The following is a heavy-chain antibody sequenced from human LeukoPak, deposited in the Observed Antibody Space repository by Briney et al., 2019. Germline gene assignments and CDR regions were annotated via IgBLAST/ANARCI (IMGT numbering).Heavy chain of an antibody. V-gene: IGHV4-59*12. D-gene: IGHD5-24*01. J-gene: IGHJ5*02. Sequence: SETLSLTCSVSGGSMKDYYWSWIRQPPGKGLEWIAYINDNGHSGYNPALESRVTISVDTSKTQFSLRLTSVTAADTAFYYCARGRDRSKAGDLWGQGSLVTVSS. CDR1: GGSMKDYY. CDR2: INDNGHS. CDR3: ARGRDRSKAGDL.